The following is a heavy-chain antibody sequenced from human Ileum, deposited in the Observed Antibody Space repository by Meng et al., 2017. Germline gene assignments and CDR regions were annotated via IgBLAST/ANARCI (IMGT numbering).Heavy chain of an antibody. J-gene: IGHJ4*02. V-gene: IGHV3-30*06. Sequence: VVCGGGVGGPWGWLGGAWAASGFIVCSHGMHRLRQGHGKGLAWFANMSVDGIYKEYPDSVKGRCTISRENSQNTMKLQMGSLSAEETAVYYCVGEAAPRDVDNWGQGILVTVSS. CDR3: VGEAAPRDVDN. CDR1: GFIVCSHG. CDR2: MSVDGIYK. D-gene: IGHD2-15*01.